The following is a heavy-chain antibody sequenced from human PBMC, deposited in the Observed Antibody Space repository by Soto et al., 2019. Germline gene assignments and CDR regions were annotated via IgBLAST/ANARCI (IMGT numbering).Heavy chain of an antibody. V-gene: IGHV2-5*02. Sequence: QITLKESGPTLVKPTQTLTLTCTFSGFSLSTSGVGVAWIRQPPGKALEWLALIYWDADKRYSPSLRSRLTSTKDTSKSQVVLTLTTLDPVDTATYYCAHRRSGGYGRFDYWGQGTLVTVSS. CDR2: IYWDADK. J-gene: IGHJ4*02. CDR1: GFSLSTSGVG. D-gene: IGHD5-18*01. CDR3: AHRRSGGYGRFDY.